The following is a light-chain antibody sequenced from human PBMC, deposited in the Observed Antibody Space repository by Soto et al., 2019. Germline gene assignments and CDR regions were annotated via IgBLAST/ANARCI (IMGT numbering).Light chain of an antibody. CDR2: GAS. CDR3: QQFHSWPPIT. J-gene: IGKJ5*01. V-gene: IGKV3-15*01. CDR1: QSVRTK. Sequence: ENELRQSPRTLYVSREGGATLSCRASQSVRTKLAWYQQKAGQAPRLLIYGASTRATGIPDRFSGSGSGKEFTLTISSLQSEDFAVYSSQQFHSWPPITYGQGTRLEIK.